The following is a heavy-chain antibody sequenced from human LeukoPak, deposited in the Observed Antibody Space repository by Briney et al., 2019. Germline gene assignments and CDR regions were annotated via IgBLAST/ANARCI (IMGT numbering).Heavy chain of an antibody. CDR2: ISAYNGNT. J-gene: IGHJ5*02. D-gene: IGHD3-10*01. Sequence: ASVTVSCKASGYTFTSYGISWVRQAPGQGLEWMGWISAYNGNTNYAQKLQGRVTMTTDTSTSTAYMELRSLRSDDTAVYYCARGRDYYGSGKWFDPWGQGTLVTVSS. CDR1: GYTFTSYG. CDR3: ARGRDYYGSGKWFDP. V-gene: IGHV1-18*01.